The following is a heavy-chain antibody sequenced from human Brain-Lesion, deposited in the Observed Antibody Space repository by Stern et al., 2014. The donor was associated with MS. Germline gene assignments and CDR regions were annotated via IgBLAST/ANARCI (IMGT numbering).Heavy chain of an antibody. Sequence: VQLVESGAEVKKPGASVKVSCKVSGYTLTELSMHWVRQAPVKGLEWMGGFDPEDGESIYEQKFQGRVTMTEDTSTDTAYMELSSLRSEDTAIYYCATDLQQPLVDTFDIWGQGTMVTVSS. J-gene: IGHJ3*02. CDR1: GYTLTELS. CDR3: ATDLQQPLVDTFDI. CDR2: FDPEDGES. D-gene: IGHD6-13*01. V-gene: IGHV1-24*01.